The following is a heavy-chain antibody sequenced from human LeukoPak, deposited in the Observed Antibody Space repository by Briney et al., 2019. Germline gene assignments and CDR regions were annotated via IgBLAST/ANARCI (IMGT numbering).Heavy chain of an antibody. V-gene: IGHV1-18*01. D-gene: IGHD2-2*02. J-gene: IGHJ4*02. CDR1: GYTFTTYG. Sequence: GASVKVSCKASGYTFTTYGISWVRQAPGQGLEWMGWISAYNGNTNYAQKLQGRVTMTTDTSTSTAYMELRSPRSDDTAVYYCARGPYCSSTSCYRTLGYWGQGTLVTVS. CDR3: ARGPYCSSTSCYRTLGY. CDR2: ISAYNGNT.